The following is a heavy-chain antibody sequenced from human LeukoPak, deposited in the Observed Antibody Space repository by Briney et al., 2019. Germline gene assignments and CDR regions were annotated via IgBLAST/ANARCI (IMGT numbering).Heavy chain of an antibody. J-gene: IGHJ4*02. V-gene: IGHV4-34*01. CDR2: INHSGST. CDR3: ARGDGGSPYDY. CDR1: GGSFSGYY. D-gene: IGHD4-23*01. Sequence: SGTLSLTCAAYGGSFSGYYWSWIRQPPGKGLEWIGEINHSGSTNYNPSLKSRVTISVDTSKNQFSLKLSSVTAADTAVYYCARGDGGSPYDYWGQGTLVTVSS.